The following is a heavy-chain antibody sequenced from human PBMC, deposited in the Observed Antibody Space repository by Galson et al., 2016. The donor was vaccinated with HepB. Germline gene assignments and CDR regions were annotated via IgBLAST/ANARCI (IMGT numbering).Heavy chain of an antibody. CDR2: ISSSGCTI. Sequence: LRLPCAASGFTFTSYSMNWVRQAPGKGLEWLSYISSSGCTIWYADSVKGRFTISKDNAKNSLYLQMKSLRDEDTAVYSCVRDREDGYNFGYWGQGTLVAVSS. V-gene: IGHV3-48*02. D-gene: IGHD5-24*01. CDR1: GFTFTSYS. J-gene: IGHJ4*02. CDR3: VRDREDGYNFGY.